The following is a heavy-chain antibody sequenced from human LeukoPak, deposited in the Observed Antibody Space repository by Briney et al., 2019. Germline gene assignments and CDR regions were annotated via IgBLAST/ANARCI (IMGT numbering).Heavy chain of an antibody. CDR1: GFTFSSYS. J-gene: IGHJ6*02. V-gene: IGHV3-21*01. Sequence: GGSLRLSCAASGFTFSSYSMNWVRQAPGKGLEWVSSISSSSSYIYYADSVKGRFTISRDNAKNSLYLQMNSLRAEDTAVYYCARDLFQGSNPTAKYSMDVWGQGTTVTVSS. D-gene: IGHD6-13*01. CDR2: ISSSSSYI. CDR3: ARDLFQGSNPTAKYSMDV.